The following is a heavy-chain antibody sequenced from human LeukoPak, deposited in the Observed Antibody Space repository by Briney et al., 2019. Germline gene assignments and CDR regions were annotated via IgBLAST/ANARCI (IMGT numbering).Heavy chain of an antibody. D-gene: IGHD3-22*01. CDR3: ARVPSYYDSSGYYPNYYYMDV. V-gene: IGHV3-53*01. J-gene: IGHJ6*03. CDR2: IYSGGTT. Sequence: PGGSLRLSCAASGFTVSSNYMSWVRQAPGKGLEWVSVIYSGGTTYYADSVKGRFTISRDNSKNTLYLQMNSLRAEDTAVYYCARVPSYYDSSGYYPNYYYMDVWGEGTTVTISS. CDR1: GFTVSSNY.